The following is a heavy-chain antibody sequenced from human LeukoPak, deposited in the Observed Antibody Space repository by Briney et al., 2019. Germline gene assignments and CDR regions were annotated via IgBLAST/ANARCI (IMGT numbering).Heavy chain of an antibody. CDR1: GGSISGYY. V-gene: IGHV4-34*01. D-gene: IGHD1-26*01. CDR3: ARGRGDI. J-gene: IGHJ3*02. CDR2: INHSGST. Sequence: SETLSLTCTVSGGSISGYYWSWIRQPPGKGLEWIGEINHSGSTNYNPSLKSRVTISVDTSKNQFSLKLSSVTAADTAVYYCARGRGDIWGQGTMVTVSS.